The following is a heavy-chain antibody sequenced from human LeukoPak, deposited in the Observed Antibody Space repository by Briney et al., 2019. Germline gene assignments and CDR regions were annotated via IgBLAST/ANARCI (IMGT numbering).Heavy chain of an antibody. V-gene: IGHV4-59*06. D-gene: IGHD3-10*01. J-gene: IGHJ6*02. Sequence: SETLSLTCIVSGDSISSYYWSWIRQPPGKGLEWLGYIYYSGSTYYNPSLKSRVTISVDTSKNQFSLKLSSVTAADTAVYYCARVTDYGMDVWGQGTTVTVSS. CDR1: GDSISSYY. CDR2: IYYSGST. CDR3: ARVTDYGMDV.